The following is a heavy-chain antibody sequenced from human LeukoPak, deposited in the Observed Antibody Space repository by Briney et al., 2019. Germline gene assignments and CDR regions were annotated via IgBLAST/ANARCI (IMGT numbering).Heavy chain of an antibody. CDR1: GFTFSDYY. J-gene: IGHJ4*02. CDR3: ARGHLDSSGYYPDY. CDR2: ISSSSSYT. V-gene: IGHV3-11*06. D-gene: IGHD3-22*01. Sequence: PGGSLTLSCAASGFTFSDYYMSWIRQAPGKGLEWVSYISSSSSYTNYADSVKGRFTISRDNAKNSLYLQINSLRAEDTAVYYCARGHLDSSGYYPDYWGQGTLVTVSS.